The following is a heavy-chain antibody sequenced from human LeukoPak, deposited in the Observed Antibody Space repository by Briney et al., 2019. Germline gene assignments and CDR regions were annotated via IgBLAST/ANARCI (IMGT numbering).Heavy chain of an antibody. D-gene: IGHD1-26*01. J-gene: IGHJ6*03. CDR3: ARDPYSGTYSDYYYYYMDV. CDR2: ISYDGSNK. CDR1: GFTFSSYG. Sequence: GGSLRLSCAASGFTFSSYGMHWVRQAPGKGLEWVAVISYDGSNKYYADSVKGRFTISRDNARNSLYLQMNNLRAEDTAVYYCARDPYSGTYSDYYYYYMDVWGKGTTVTVSS. V-gene: IGHV3-30*03.